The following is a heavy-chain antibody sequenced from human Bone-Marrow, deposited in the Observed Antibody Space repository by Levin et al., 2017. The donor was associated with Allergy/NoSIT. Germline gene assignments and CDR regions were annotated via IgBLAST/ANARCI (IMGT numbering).Heavy chain of an antibody. CDR1: GGSISSYY. Sequence: ASETLSLTCTVSGGSISSYYWSWIRQPPGKGLEWIGYIYYSGSTNYNPSLKSRVPISVDTSKNQFSLKLSSVTAADTAVYYCARRVAAAGPWYWFDPWGQGTLVTVSS. J-gene: IGHJ5*02. D-gene: IGHD6-13*01. CDR2: IYYSGST. CDR3: ARRVAAAGPWYWFDP. V-gene: IGHV4-59*01.